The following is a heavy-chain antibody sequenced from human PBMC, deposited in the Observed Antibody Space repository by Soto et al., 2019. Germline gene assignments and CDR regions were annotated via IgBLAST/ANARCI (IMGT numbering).Heavy chain of an antibody. J-gene: IGHJ3*02. D-gene: IGHD5-18*01. CDR2: IIPIFGTA. V-gene: IGHV1-69*01. Sequence: QVQLVQSGAEVKKPGSSVKVSCKASGGTFSSYAISWVRQAPGQGLEWMGGIIPIFGTANYGQKFQGRVTISADESTSTAYMELSSLRSEDTAVYDCARDAYSYGPDAFDIWGQGTMVTVSS. CDR1: GGTFSSYA. CDR3: ARDAYSYGPDAFDI.